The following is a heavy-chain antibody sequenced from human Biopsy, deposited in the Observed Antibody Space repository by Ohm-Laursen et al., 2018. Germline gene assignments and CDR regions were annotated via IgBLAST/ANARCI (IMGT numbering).Heavy chain of an antibody. V-gene: IGHV1-2*02. CDR1: GFSFTGYY. CDR2: ISPKSGGT. D-gene: IGHD6-19*01. CDR3: ALQSVAQMKNFYY. J-gene: IGHJ4*02. Sequence: GASVKVSCKASGFSFTGYYIHWVRQAPGQGLEWMGWISPKSGGTNYAQKFQGNITMTKNTSMSTAYMEMSRLRSDDTAVYYCALQSVAQMKNFYYWGQGTLVTVSS.